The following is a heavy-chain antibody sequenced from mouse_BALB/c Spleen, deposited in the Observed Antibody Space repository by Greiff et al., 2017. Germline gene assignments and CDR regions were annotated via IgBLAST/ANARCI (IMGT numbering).Heavy chain of an antibody. CDR1: GFTFSSYT. CDR2: ISNGGGST. V-gene: IGHV5-12-2*01. Sequence: EVQVVESGGGLVQPGGSLKLSCAASGFTFSSYTMSWVRQTPEKRLEWVAYISNGGGSTYYPDTVKGRFTISRDNAKNTLYLQMSSLKSEDTAMYYCARHFYYYGSSYAWFAYWGQGTLVTVSA. D-gene: IGHD1-1*01. J-gene: IGHJ3*01. CDR3: ARHFYYYGSSYAWFAY.